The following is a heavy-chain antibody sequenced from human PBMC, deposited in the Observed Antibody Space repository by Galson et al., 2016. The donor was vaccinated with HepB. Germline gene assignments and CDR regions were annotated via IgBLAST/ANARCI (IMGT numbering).Heavy chain of an antibody. V-gene: IGHV4-59*01. CDR3: ARGATSGYIYGYVFPYPHFDY. CDR2: IYYSGST. CDR1: GGSISSYY. Sequence: SETLSLTCTVSGGSISSYYWSWIRQPPGKGLEWIGYIYYSGSTNYNPSLKSRVTISVDTSKNQFSLKLSSVTAADTAVYYCARGATSGYIYGYVFPYPHFDYWGQGTLVTVSS. J-gene: IGHJ4*02. D-gene: IGHD5-18*01.